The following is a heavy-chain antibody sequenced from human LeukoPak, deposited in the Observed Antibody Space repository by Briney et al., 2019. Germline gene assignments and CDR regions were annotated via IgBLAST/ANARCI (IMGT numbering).Heavy chain of an antibody. J-gene: IGHJ6*02. CDR2: INPNSGGT. Sequence: ASVKVSCKASGYTFTGYYMHWVRQAPGQGLEWMGWINPNSGGTNYAQKFQGRVTMTRDTSISTAYMELSRLRSDDTAVYYCARGGDAENYYYYYYSMDVWGQGTTVTVSS. V-gene: IGHV1-2*02. CDR3: ARGGDAENYYYYYYSMDV. D-gene: IGHD2-21*02. CDR1: GYTFTGYY.